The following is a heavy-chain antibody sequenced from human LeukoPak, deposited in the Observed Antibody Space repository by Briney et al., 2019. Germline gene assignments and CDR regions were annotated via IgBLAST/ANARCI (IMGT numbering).Heavy chain of an antibody. CDR1: GGSFSGYY. CDR3: ARSREDFWSGYYD. D-gene: IGHD3-3*01. V-gene: IGHV4-34*01. CDR2: INHSGST. Sequence: SETLSLTCAVYGGSFSGYYWSWIRQPPGKGLEWIGEINHSGSTNYNPSLKSRGTISLDTSKNQLSLKLRSVTAADTAVYYCARSREDFWSGYYDWGQGTLVIVSS. J-gene: IGHJ4*02.